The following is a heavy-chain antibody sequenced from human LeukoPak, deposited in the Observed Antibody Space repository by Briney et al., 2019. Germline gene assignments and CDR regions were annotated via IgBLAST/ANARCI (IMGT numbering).Heavy chain of an antibody. D-gene: IGHD1-26*01. CDR1: GGSISSYF. CDR2: HHYSESN. J-gene: IGHJ3*02. Sequence: PSETLSLTRTVSGGSISSYFWSWIRQPPGKGLEWIAYHHYSESNNYNPSLKSRVTISVDTSKNQFSLMLSSVTAADTAVYYCARDRRWEQLHAFDIWGQGTMVTVSS. CDR3: ARDRRWEQLHAFDI. V-gene: IGHV4-59*01.